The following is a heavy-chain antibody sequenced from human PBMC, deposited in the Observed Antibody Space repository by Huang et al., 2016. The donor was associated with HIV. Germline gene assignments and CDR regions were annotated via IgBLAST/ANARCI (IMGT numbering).Heavy chain of an antibody. CDR1: GGSIISKYHH. CDR3: ARHQAYVYYFRGFDV. D-gene: IGHD3-10*02. Sequence: QVQLEESGPGLVKPSETLSLTCTVSGGSIISKYHHWGWIRQPPGKNLEWIGSIYHSGSTPYNPSLKSRVTIAVDTSENHFFLRLKSTVAADTAVYYCARHQAYVYYFRGFDVWGQGAIVTVSS. J-gene: IGHJ3*01. V-gene: IGHV4-39*01. CDR2: IYHSGST.